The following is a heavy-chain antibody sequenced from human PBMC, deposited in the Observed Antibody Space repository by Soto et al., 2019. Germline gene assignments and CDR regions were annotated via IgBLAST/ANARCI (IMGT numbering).Heavy chain of an antibody. J-gene: IGHJ6*02. CDR1: GFTFSSYW. D-gene: IGHD1-1*01. CDR2: INSDGSST. V-gene: IGHV3-74*01. CDR3: ARDGPPVYKMDV. Sequence: EVQLVESGGGLVQPGGSLRLSCAASGFTFSSYWMHWVRQGPGKGLVWVSRINSDGSSTNYADSVKGRFTISRDNAKNTLYLQMNSLRAEDTAVYYCARDGPPVYKMDVWGQGTTVTVSS.